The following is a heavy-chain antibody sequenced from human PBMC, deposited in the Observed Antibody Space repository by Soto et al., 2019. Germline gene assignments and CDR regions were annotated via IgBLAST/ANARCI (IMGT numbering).Heavy chain of an antibody. CDR2: IYYSGST. V-gene: IGHV4-59*01. Sequence: SETLSLTCTVSGGSISSYYWSWIRQPPGKGLEWIGYIYYSGSTNYNPSPKSRVTISVDTSKNHFSLKLSSVTAADTAVYYCARSPPGIAAAGTDYWGQGTLFTVSS. CDR1: GGSISSYY. D-gene: IGHD6-13*01. CDR3: ARSPPGIAAAGTDY. J-gene: IGHJ4*02.